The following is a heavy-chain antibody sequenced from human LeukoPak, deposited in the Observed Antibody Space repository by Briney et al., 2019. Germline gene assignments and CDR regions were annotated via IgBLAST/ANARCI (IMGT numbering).Heavy chain of an antibody. D-gene: IGHD2/OR15-2a*01. CDR1: GFTFSSYA. J-gene: IGHJ5*02. CDR3: AKSQQYGNQSKYRNKTPNWFGP. V-gene: IGHV3-23*01. CDR2: ISGSGGST. Sequence: GSLRLSCAASGFTFSSYAMSWVRQAPGKGLEWVSAISGSGGSTYYADSVKGRFTISRDNSKNTLYLQMNSLRAEDTAVYYCAKSQQYGNQSKYRNKTPNWFGPWGQGTLVTVSS.